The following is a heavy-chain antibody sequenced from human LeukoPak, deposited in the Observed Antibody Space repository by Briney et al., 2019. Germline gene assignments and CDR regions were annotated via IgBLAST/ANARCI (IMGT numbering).Heavy chain of an antibody. Sequence: GGSLRLSCAASGFTFSSYWMSWVRQAPGKGLEWVANIKQDESEKYYVDSVKGRFTISRDNAKNSLYLQMNSLRAEDTAVYYCASGGYCSGGSCYKFLFDYWGQGTLVTVSS. CDR2: IKQDESEK. D-gene: IGHD2-15*01. CDR3: ASGGYCSGGSCYKFLFDY. V-gene: IGHV3-7*01. J-gene: IGHJ4*02. CDR1: GFTFSSYW.